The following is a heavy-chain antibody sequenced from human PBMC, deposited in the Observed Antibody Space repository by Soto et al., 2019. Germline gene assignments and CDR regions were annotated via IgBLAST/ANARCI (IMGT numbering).Heavy chain of an antibody. V-gene: IGHV3-30*03. D-gene: IGHD5-12*01. CDR3: ATPSSGYDYDAFDI. Sequence: GGSLRLSCAASGFTFSSYGMHWVRQAPGKGLEWVAVISYDGSNKYYADSGKGRFTISRDNSNNTLFLQMNSLRAEDTAVYYCATPSSGYDYDAFDIWGQGTMVTVSS. CDR2: ISYDGSNK. J-gene: IGHJ3*02. CDR1: GFTFSSYG.